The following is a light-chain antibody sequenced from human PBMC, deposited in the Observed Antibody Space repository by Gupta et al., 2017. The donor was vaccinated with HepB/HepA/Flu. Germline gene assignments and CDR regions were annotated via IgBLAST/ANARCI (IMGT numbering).Light chain of an antibody. CDR1: QSISSW. V-gene: IGKV1-5*03. CDR2: KAS. Sequence: DIQMTQFPSTLSASVRDRVTITCRASQSISSWLAWYQQKPGKAPNLLIYKASSLESGVPSTFSGGGSGTEFTLTISSLQPDDFATYYCRQDNTYPYTFGQGTKLEIK. CDR3: RQDNTYPYT. J-gene: IGKJ2*01.